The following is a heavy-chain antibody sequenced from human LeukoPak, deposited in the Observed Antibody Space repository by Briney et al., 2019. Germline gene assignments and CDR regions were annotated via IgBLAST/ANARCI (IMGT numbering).Heavy chain of an antibody. CDR2: INHSGST. Sequence: PSETLSLTCAVYGGSFSGYYWSWIRQPPGKGLEWIGEINHSGSTNYNPPLKSRVTISVDTSKNQFSLKLSSVTAADTAVYYCARIRIGPRITMIVVVPRYDAFDIWGQGTMVTVSS. J-gene: IGHJ3*02. D-gene: IGHD3-22*01. V-gene: IGHV4-34*01. CDR1: GGSFSGYY. CDR3: ARIRIGPRITMIVVVPRYDAFDI.